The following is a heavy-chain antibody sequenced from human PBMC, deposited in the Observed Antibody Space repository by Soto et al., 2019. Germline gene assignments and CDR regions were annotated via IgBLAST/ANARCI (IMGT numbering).Heavy chain of an antibody. CDR3: AREGYCSGGSCPPGYYGMDV. CDR2: IIPIFGTA. Sequence: SVKVSCKASGGAFSSYAISWVRQAPGQGLEWMGGIIPIFGTANYAQKFQGRVTITADESTSTAYMELSSLRPEDTAVYYCAREGYCSGGSCPPGYYGMDVWGQGTTVTVSS. V-gene: IGHV1-69*13. D-gene: IGHD2-15*01. J-gene: IGHJ6*02. CDR1: GGAFSSYA.